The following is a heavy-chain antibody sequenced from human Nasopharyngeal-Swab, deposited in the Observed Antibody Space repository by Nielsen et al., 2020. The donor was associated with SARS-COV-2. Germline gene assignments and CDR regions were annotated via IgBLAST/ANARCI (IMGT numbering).Heavy chain of an antibody. J-gene: IGHJ4*02. V-gene: IGHV3-48*04. D-gene: IGHD3-16*01. CDR2: ISSSGSIA. Sequence: GSLRLSCEASGFTFGSYTMNWVRQAPGKGLEWVSFISSSGSIAYYADSVKGRFTISRDDAKNSLYLQMNSLKVDDTAVYYCARRNPWGWDFDYWGQGTLVTVSS. CDR3: ARRNPWGWDFDY. CDR1: GFTFGSYT.